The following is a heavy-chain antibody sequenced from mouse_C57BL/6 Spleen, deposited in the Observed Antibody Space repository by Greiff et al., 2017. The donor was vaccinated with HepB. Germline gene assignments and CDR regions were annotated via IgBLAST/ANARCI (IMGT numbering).Heavy chain of an antibody. Sequence: VMLVESGAELARPGASVKLSCKASGYTFTSYGISWVKQRTGQGLEWIGEIYPRSGNTYYNEKFKGKATLTADKSSSTAYMELRSLTSEDSAVYFCAREVLREDYWGQGTSVTVSS. V-gene: IGHV1-81*01. CDR1: GYTFTSYG. D-gene: IGHD1-1*01. CDR2: IYPRSGNT. CDR3: AREVLREDY. J-gene: IGHJ4*01.